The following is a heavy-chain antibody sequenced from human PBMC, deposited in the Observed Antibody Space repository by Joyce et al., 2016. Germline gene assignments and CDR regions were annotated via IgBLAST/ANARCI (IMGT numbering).Heavy chain of an antibody. CDR1: GYSFTGYN. V-gene: IGHV1-2*02. J-gene: IGHJ6*02. CDR3: ARDRGYCSGGSCRSPGDYYYGMDV. D-gene: IGHD2-15*01. CDR2: INPNSGGT. Sequence: QVQLVQSGAEVKKPGASVKVSCKASGYSFTGYNMHWVRQTPGQGLEWMGGINPNSGGTNYAQKFQGRVTVTRDTSISTAYMELSRLRSDDTAVYYCARDRGYCSGGSCRSPGDYYYGMDVWGQGTTVTVSS.